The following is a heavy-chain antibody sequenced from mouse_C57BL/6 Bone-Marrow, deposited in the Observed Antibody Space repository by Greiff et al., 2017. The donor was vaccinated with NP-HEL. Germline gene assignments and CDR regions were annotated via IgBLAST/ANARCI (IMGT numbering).Heavy chain of an antibody. CDR1: GYTFTSYG. CDR2: IYPRSGNT. CDR3: ARRIQLRCAY. Sequence: QVQLQQSGAELARPGASVKLSCKASGYTFTSYGISWVKQRTGQGLEWIGEIYPRSGNTYYNEKFKGKATLTADTSSSTAYMELRSLTSEDSAVYFCARRIQLRCAYWGQGTLGTVSA. D-gene: IGHD3-2*02. J-gene: IGHJ3*01. V-gene: IGHV1-81*01.